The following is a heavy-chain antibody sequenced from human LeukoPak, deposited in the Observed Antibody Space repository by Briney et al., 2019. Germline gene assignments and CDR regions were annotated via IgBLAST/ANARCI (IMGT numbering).Heavy chain of an antibody. CDR3: ARDQGEMATIPDY. V-gene: IGHV1-2*02. D-gene: IGHD5-24*01. CDR1: GYTFTGYY. Sequence: ASVKVSCKASGYTFTGYYMHWVRQAPGQGLEWMGWINPNSDGTNYAQKFQGRVTMTRDTSIATAYMELSRLRSDDTAVYYCARDQGEMATIPDYWGQGTLVTVSS. J-gene: IGHJ4*02. CDR2: INPNSDGT.